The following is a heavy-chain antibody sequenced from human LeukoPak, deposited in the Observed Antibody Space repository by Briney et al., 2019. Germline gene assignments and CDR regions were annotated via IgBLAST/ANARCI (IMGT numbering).Heavy chain of an antibody. CDR3: APVGSPDSGNRGWKLFFDY. J-gene: IGHJ4*02. V-gene: IGHV1-18*01. D-gene: IGHD6-19*01. CDR1: GYRFSKYG. CDR2: ISAYNGDT. Sequence: ASVNVSFKASGYRFSKYGITWVRQAPGQGRECMGWISAYNGDTNYAQNFQGRLTMPKDTAPNSAYMELRSMRFDDTAVYYCAPVGSPDSGNRGWKLFFDYWGQGNLVTVSS.